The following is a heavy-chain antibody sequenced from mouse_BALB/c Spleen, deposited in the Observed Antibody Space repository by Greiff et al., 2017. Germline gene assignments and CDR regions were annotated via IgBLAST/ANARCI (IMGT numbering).Heavy chain of an antibody. J-gene: IGHJ1*01. CDR2: INPSSGYT. Sequence: QVQLKESGAELARPGASVKMSCKASGYTFTSYTMHWVKQRPGQGLEWIGYINPSSGYTNYNQKFKDKATLTADKSSSTAYMQLSSLTSEDSAVYYCARNYGSSYDWYCDVWGAGTTVTVSS. V-gene: IGHV1-4*01. CDR3: ARNYGSSYDWYCDV. CDR1: GYTFTSYT. D-gene: IGHD1-1*01.